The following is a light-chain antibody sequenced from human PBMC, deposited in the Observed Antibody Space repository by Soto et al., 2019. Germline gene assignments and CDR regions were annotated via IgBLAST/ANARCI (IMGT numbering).Light chain of an antibody. V-gene: IGKV1-39*01. CDR2: GAK. CDR1: QAISNY. CDR3: QQGRATPLT. J-gene: IGKJ5*01. Sequence: DIQMTQSPSFLSASVGDRVTISCRASQAISNYLNWYQQKPGKAPNLLIFGAKTMQSGVPSRVSGSGYGTDFTRAVTTLQPGDVGIYLCQQGRATPLTFGQGTRLDI.